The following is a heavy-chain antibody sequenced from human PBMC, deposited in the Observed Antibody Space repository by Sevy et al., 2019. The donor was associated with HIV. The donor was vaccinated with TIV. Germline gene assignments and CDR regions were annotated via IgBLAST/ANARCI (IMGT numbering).Heavy chain of an antibody. CDR3: AREGCSRPHDY. V-gene: IGHV3-23*01. Sequence: GGSLRLSCAASGFAFYEYSMSWIRQAPGKGLEWVATLSFGCGKKNYAHSVKGRFTISRDNSKNSFYLQMDNLRVEDTALYYCAREGCSRPHDYWGQGTRVTVSS. CDR2: LSFGCGKK. CDR1: GFAFYEYS. J-gene: IGHJ4*02. D-gene: IGHD2-8*01.